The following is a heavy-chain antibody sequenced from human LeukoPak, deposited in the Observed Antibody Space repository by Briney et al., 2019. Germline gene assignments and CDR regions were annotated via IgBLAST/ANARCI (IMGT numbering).Heavy chain of an antibody. Sequence: GGSLRLSCAASGFTFSTYAMSWVRQAPGKGLEWVSVIGNSGGRTFYADSVKGRFTISRDNSKNTLHLQMNSLRAEDTAVYYCARDRGYSYADYWGQGTLVTVSS. CDR1: GFTFSTYA. J-gene: IGHJ4*02. CDR3: ARDRGYSYADY. CDR2: IGNSGGRT. V-gene: IGHV3-23*01. D-gene: IGHD5-24*01.